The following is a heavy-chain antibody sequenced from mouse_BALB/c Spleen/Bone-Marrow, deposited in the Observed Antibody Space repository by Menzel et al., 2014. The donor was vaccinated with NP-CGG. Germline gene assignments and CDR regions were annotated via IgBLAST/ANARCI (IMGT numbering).Heavy chain of an antibody. CDR2: ITYSVST. D-gene: IGHD1-1*01. J-gene: IGHJ2*01. Sequence: VQLKESGPGLVKPSQSLSLPCTVTGYSITSDYAWNWIRQFPGNKLEWMGYITYSVSTSYNPSLKSRISITRDTSKNQFFLQLSSVTTEDTATYYCARSVVATRYFDYWGQGTTLTVSS. CDR3: ARSVVATRYFDY. V-gene: IGHV3-2*02. CDR1: GYSITSDYA.